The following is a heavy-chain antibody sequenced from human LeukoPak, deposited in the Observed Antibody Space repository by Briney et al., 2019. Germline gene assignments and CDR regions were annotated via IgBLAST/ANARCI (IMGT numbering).Heavy chain of an antibody. CDR1: GGSISSRSYY. D-gene: IGHD2-2*01. CDR2: INHSGST. Sequence: SETLSLTCTVSGGSISSRSYYWSWIRQPPGKGLEWIGEINHSGSTNYNPSLKSRVTISVDTSKNQFSLKLSSVTAADTAVYYCASLWPYQLSAFDIWGQGTMVTVSS. CDR3: ASLWPYQLSAFDI. J-gene: IGHJ3*02. V-gene: IGHV4-39*07.